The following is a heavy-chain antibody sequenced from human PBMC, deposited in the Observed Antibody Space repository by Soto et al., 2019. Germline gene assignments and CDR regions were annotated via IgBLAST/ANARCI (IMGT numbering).Heavy chain of an antibody. CDR1: GGSISSGGYS. J-gene: IGHJ4*02. V-gene: IGHV4-30-2*01. Sequence: QLQLQESGSGLVKPSQTLSLTCAVSGGSISSGGYSWSWIRQPPGKGLEWIGYIYHSGSTYYNSSLKSRVTISVDRSKNQFSLKLSSVTAADTAVYYCARAIGWFGELLGGYYFDYWGQGTLVTVSS. D-gene: IGHD3-10*01. CDR3: ARAIGWFGELLGGYYFDY. CDR2: IYHSGST.